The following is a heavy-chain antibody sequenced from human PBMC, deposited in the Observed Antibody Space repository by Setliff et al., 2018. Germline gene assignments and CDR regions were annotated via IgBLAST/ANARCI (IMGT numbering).Heavy chain of an antibody. V-gene: IGHV4-34*01. CDR2: IDQSGSG. D-gene: IGHD1-1*01. CDR3: RQAVVGRDVFDI. J-gene: IGHJ3*02. Sequence: PSETLSLTCNVYGESFDTYYWSWIRQPPGKGLEWFGEIDQSGSGDYNPSFKGRVTISVDTSKKQFSLTSNSVTAADTALYYCRQAVVGRDVFDIWGQGTVVT. CDR1: GESFDTYY.